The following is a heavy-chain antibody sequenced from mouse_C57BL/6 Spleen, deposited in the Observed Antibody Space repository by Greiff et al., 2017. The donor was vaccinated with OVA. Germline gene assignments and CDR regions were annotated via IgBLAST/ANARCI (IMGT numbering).Heavy chain of an antibody. CDR2: INPNNGGT. J-gene: IGHJ2*01. V-gene: IGHV1-26*01. CDR1: GYTFTDYY. Sequence: EVQLQQSGPELVKPGASVKISCKASGYTFTDYYMNWVKQSPGQSLEWIGDINPNNGGTSYNQKFKGKATLTVDKSSSTAYMELRSLTSEDSAGYYCARGGNDYPFGYWGQGTTLTVSA. D-gene: IGHD2-4*01. CDR3: ARGGNDYPFGY.